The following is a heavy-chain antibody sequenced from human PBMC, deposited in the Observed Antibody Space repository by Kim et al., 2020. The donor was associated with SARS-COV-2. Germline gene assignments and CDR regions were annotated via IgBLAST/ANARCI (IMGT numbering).Heavy chain of an antibody. CDR1: GFTFSSYS. CDR3: VGYYGWGSYYGDI. D-gene: IGHD3-10*01. Sequence: GGSLRLSCAASGFTFSSYSMNWVRQAPGKGLEWVSSISSSSSYIYYADSVKGRFTISRDNAKNSLYLQMNSLRAEDTAVYYCVGYYGWGSYYGDIWGQGRMDTVAS. J-gene: IGHJ3*02. CDR2: ISSSSSYI. V-gene: IGHV3-21*01.